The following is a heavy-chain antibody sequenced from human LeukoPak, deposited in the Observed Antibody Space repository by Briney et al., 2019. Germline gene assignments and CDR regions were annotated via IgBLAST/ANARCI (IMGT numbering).Heavy chain of an antibody. V-gene: IGHV4-4*09. CDR1: GGSISSYY. Sequence: SETLSLTCTVSGGSISSYYWTGIRQPPGKGLEWIGYIYTSGSTNYNPSLKSRVTISVDTSKNQFSLKLTSVTAADTAVYFCARPAGSYGYDAFDTWGQGTMVTVSS. J-gene: IGHJ3*02. CDR2: IYTSGST. CDR3: ARPAGSYGYDAFDT. D-gene: IGHD5-18*01.